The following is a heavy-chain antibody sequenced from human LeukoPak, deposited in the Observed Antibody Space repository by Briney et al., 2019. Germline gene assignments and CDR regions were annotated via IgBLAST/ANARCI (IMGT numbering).Heavy chain of an antibody. CDR3: ARSIPYGTTWYGRSDY. CDR1: GFTFSGNG. D-gene: IGHD6-13*01. V-gene: IGHV3-7*03. J-gene: IGHJ4*02. Sequence: GGSLRLSCAASGFTFSGNGMNWVRQAPGKGLEWVANIKPDGTTKFYVDSVKGRFTISRDNALNSLYLQMNSLRAEDTAIYYCARSIPYGTTWYGRSDYWGQGTLVTVSS. CDR2: IKPDGTTK.